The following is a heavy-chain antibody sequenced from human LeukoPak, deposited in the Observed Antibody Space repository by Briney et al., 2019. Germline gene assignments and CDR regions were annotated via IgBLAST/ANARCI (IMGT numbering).Heavy chain of an antibody. V-gene: IGHV3-21*01. CDR2: ISSSSSYI. D-gene: IGHD3-22*01. CDR1: GFTFSSYS. Sequence: PGGSLRLSCAASGFTFSSYSMNWVRQAPGKGLEWVSSISSSSSYIYYADSVKGRFTISRDNAKNSQYLQMNSLRAEDTAVYYCARDARFTYDSSGYFPDYWGQGTLVTVSS. J-gene: IGHJ4*02. CDR3: ARDARFTYDSSGYFPDY.